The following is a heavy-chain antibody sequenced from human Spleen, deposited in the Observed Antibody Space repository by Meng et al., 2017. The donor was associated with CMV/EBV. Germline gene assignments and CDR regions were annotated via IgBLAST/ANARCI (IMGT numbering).Heavy chain of an antibody. CDR3: CKGPYDGSGYLPAPFD. V-gene: IGHV3-49*04. Sequence: GESLKISCTTSGFRFGDFVMSWVRQAPGKGLEWVGFIRSKAYGERTYYAASVKGRITISRDDRKGIAYLQMTSLKSGDTAVYYCCKGPYDGSGYLPAPFDWGQGTLVTVSS. CDR1: GFRFGDFV. J-gene: IGHJ4*02. CDR2: IRSKAYGERT. D-gene: IGHD3-22*01.